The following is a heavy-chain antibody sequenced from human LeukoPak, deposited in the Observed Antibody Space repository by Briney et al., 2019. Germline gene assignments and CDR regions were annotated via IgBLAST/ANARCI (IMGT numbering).Heavy chain of an antibody. J-gene: IGHJ4*02. D-gene: IGHD1-26*01. CDR3: ATKKYSGSFYAF. V-gene: IGHV1-2*02. CDR2: IKPNSGNT. Sequence: ASVKVCCKASGYSSTDYYIYWVRQAPGQGLEWMGWIKPNSGNTNYVQKFEGRVTMTRDTSISTAYMELSSLRSDDTAVYYCATKKYSGSFYAFWGQGTLVTVSS. CDR1: GYSSTDYY.